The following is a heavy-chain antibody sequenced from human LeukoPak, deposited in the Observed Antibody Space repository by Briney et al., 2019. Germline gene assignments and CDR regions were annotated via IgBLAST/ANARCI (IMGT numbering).Heavy chain of an antibody. Sequence: SVKVSCKASGGTFSSYAISWVLQAPGQGLEWMGRIIPIFGTANYAQKFQGRVTITTDESTSTAYMELSSLRSEDTAVYYCARDQDYSNYLDYWGQGTLVTVSS. D-gene: IGHD4-11*01. V-gene: IGHV1-69*05. CDR3: ARDQDYSNYLDY. CDR1: GGTFSSYA. CDR2: IIPIFGTA. J-gene: IGHJ4*02.